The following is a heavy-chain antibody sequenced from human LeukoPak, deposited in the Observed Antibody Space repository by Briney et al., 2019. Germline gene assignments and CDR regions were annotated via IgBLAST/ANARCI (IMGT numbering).Heavy chain of an antibody. Sequence: PSETLSLTCTVSGGSISSYYWSWTRQPAGKGLEWIGRIYTSGSTNYNPSLKSRVTISVDRSKNQFSLKLSSVTAADTAVYYCARGIVVVPAAMVPNWFDPWGQGTLVTVSS. D-gene: IGHD2-2*01. CDR3: ARGIVVVPAAMVPNWFDP. V-gene: IGHV4-4*07. J-gene: IGHJ5*02. CDR2: IYTSGST. CDR1: GGSISSYY.